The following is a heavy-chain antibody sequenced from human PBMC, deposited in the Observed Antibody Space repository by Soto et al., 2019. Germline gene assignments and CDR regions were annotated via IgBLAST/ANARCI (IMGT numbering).Heavy chain of an antibody. CDR2: ISCNSGSI. V-gene: IGHV3-9*01. Sequence: SLRLSCAASVFTFDDYAMHWVRQAPGKGLEWVSGISCNSGSIGYADSVKGRFTISRDNAKNSLYLQMNSLRAEDTALYYCAKPIRPYCSSTSCYIFDYWGQGTLVTVSS. CDR1: VFTFDDYA. D-gene: IGHD2-2*02. J-gene: IGHJ4*02. CDR3: AKPIRPYCSSTSCYIFDY.